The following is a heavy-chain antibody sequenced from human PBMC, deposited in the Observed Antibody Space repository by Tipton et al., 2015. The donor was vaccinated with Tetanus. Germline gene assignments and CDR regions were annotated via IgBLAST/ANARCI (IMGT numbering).Heavy chain of an antibody. Sequence: TLSLTRTVSGGSISSGGYYWSWIRQHPGKGLEWIGDIYYSGSTYYNPSLKSRVTISVDTSKNQFSLKLNSVTAADTAVYHCARDQARGARGWNYFDYWGQGTLVTVSS. V-gene: IGHV4-31*03. CDR3: ARDQARGARGWNYFDY. J-gene: IGHJ4*02. CDR2: IYYSGST. D-gene: IGHD1-26*01. CDR1: GGSISSGGYY.